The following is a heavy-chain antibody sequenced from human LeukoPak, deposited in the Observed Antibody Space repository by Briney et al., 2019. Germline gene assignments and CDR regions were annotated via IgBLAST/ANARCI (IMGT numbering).Heavy chain of an antibody. J-gene: IGHJ4*02. V-gene: IGHV3-30*02. Sequence: GGSLRLSCAASGFTFNSYGMHWVRQAPGKGLEWVAFIRYDGSNKYYADSVKGRFTISRDNSKNTLYLQMNSLRAEDTAVYYCASPYNSRWYELCYWGQGTLVTVSS. CDR3: ASPYNSRWYELCY. D-gene: IGHD6-13*01. CDR1: GFTFNSYG. CDR2: IRYDGSNK.